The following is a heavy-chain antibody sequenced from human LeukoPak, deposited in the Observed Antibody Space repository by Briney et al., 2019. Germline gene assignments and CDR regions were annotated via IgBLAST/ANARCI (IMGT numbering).Heavy chain of an antibody. V-gene: IGHV3-21*01. CDR2: ISTSSSYI. J-gene: IGHJ6*03. Sequence: GGSLRLSCAASGFTFSSYSMNWVRQAPGKGLEWVSSISTSSSYIYYADSVKGRFTISRDNAKNSLYLQMNSLRAEDTAVYYCARVDCSSTSCVGVSDYYMDVWGKGTTVTVSS. CDR3: ARVDCSSTSCVGVSDYYMDV. D-gene: IGHD2-2*01. CDR1: GFTFSSYS.